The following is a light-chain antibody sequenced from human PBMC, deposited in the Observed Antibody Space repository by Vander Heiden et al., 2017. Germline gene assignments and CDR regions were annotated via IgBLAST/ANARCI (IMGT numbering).Light chain of an antibody. CDR3: QQRSNWPPKFT. Sequence: EIVLTQSPATLSLSPGERATLSCRASQSVSSYLAWYQQKPSQAPRLLIYDASNRATGIPARFSGSGSGTDFTLTISSLGPEDFAVYYCQQRSNWPPKFTFGPGTKVDIK. V-gene: IGKV3-11*01. CDR1: QSVSSY. CDR2: DAS. J-gene: IGKJ3*01.